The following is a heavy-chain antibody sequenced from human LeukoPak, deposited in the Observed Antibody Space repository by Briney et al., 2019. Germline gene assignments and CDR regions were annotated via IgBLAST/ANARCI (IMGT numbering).Heavy chain of an antibody. CDR1: GFTVSTNY. Sequence: GGSLRLSCVVSGFTVSTNYMSWVRQAPGKGLEWVSVFYGGGNTYYADSVKGRFTISRDTSKNTLYLQMNSLRAEDTAVYYCAKDGRNYDFWSGYPAAYFDYWGQGTLVTVSS. D-gene: IGHD3-3*01. CDR3: AKDGRNYDFWSGYPAAYFDY. J-gene: IGHJ4*02. CDR2: FYGGGNT. V-gene: IGHV3-53*01.